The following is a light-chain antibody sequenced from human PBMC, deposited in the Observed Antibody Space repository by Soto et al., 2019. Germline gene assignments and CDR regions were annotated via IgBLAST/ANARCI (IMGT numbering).Light chain of an antibody. J-gene: IGKJ1*01. CDR1: QSITSF. V-gene: IGKV1-39*01. CDR3: QQSHTTPRT. Sequence: DIQMIQFPSSLSASVGDRVTITCRASQSITSFLNWYQQKPGTAPELLISVASSLQSGVPSRFRGSGFGTEFTLSFSSLQPEDFATYYCQQSHTTPRTFGRGTKVEIK. CDR2: VAS.